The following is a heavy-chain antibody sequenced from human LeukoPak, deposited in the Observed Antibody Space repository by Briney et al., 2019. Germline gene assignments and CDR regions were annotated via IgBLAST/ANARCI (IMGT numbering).Heavy chain of an antibody. J-gene: IGHJ6*02. Sequence: SRSLCLTRTVSGGAISGYYCSWGRRPPGKGVGWSGDIYYSGSTNYNPSLKGRVTISVDTSKNQFSLKLSSVTAADTAVYYCARGRSRRSAAAALLYYYGMDVWGQGTTVTVSS. D-gene: IGHD6-13*01. CDR3: ARGRSRRSAAAALLYYYGMDV. CDR2: IYYSGST. V-gene: IGHV4-59*12. CDR1: GGAISGYY.